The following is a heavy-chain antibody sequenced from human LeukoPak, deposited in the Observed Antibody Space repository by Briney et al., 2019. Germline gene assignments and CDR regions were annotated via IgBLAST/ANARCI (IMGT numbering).Heavy chain of an antibody. CDR2: ISSSSSYI. J-gene: IGHJ4*02. V-gene: IGHV3-21*01. D-gene: IGHD6-19*01. CDR1: GFTFSSYS. Sequence: GGSLRLSCAASGFTFSSYSMNWVRQAPGKGLEWVSSISSSSSYIYYADSVKGRFTISRDNAKNSLYLQMNSLRAEDTAVYYCARDQVGLAVAGPGYFDYWGQGTLVTVSS. CDR3: ARDQVGLAVAGPGYFDY.